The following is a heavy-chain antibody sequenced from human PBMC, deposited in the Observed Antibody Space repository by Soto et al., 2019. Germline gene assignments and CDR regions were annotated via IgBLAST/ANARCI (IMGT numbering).Heavy chain of an antibody. Sequence: QAQLVQSGAAVKKPGASVKVSCKASGYTFIDYGISWVRQAPGQGLEWMGWISALNGDTTSSQKLQGRVTLTTDTSTNTAFMEPTTLRSDDTAVYFCASDVPSTLRGAVPFDYWGQGTLVTVSS. D-gene: IGHD3-10*01. CDR2: ISALNGDT. V-gene: IGHV1-18*01. CDR1: GYTFIDYG. CDR3: ASDVPSTLRGAVPFDY. J-gene: IGHJ4*02.